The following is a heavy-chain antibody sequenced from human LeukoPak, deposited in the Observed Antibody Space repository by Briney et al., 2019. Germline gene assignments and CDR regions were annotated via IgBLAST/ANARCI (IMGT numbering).Heavy chain of an antibody. CDR1: GFTFSSHG. D-gene: IGHD3-22*01. CDR3: AKDRSYYDSSGLPHGFDP. Sequence: AGGSLRLSCAASGFTFSSHGMQWVRQAPGKGLEWVAVIWYDGSKKYFADSVKGRFTISRDNSKNKLYLQMNSLRAEDTAVYYCAKDRSYYDSSGLPHGFDPWGQGTLVTVSS. J-gene: IGHJ5*02. V-gene: IGHV3-33*06. CDR2: IWYDGSKK.